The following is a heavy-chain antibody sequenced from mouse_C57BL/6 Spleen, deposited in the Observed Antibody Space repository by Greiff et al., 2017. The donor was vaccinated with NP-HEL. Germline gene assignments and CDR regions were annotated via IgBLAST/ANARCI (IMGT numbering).Heavy chain of an antibody. CDR1: GFSLTSYG. V-gene: IGHV2-2*01. CDR2: IWSGGST. J-gene: IGHJ4*01. Sequence: QVQLQQSGPGLVQPSQSLSITCTVSGFSLTSYGVHWVRQSPGKGLEWLGVIWSGGSTDYNAAFISRLSISKDNSKSQVFFKMNSLQADDTAIYYCAREGTPNAMDYWGQGTSVTVSS. CDR3: AREGTPNAMDY. D-gene: IGHD2-14*01.